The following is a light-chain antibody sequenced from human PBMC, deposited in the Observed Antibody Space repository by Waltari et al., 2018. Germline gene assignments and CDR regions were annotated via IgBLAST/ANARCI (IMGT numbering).Light chain of an antibody. CDR2: GKN. J-gene: IGLJ3*02. Sequence: SSELTQDPAVSVALGQTVRITCQGDSLRSYYASWYQQKPGQAPVLVLYGKNNRPSGIPDRLSGSSSGNTASLTITGAQEEDEADYYCNSRDSSGNHQVFGGGTKLTVL. CDR3: NSRDSSGNHQV. CDR1: SLRSYY. V-gene: IGLV3-19*01.